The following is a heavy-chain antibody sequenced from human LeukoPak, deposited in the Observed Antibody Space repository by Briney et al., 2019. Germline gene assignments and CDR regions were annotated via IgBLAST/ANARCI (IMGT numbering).Heavy chain of an antibody. CDR3: ARGRIGTYYYDSSGYYSPYYLDY. CDR1: GGSFSGYY. V-gene: IGHV4-34*01. Sequence: SETLSLTCAVYGGSFSGYYWSWIRQPPGKGLEWIGEINHSGGTNYNPSLKSRVTISVDTSKNQFSLKLSSVTAADTAVYYCARGRIGTYYYDSSGYYSPYYLDYWGQGTLVTVSS. CDR2: INHSGGT. J-gene: IGHJ4*02. D-gene: IGHD3-22*01.